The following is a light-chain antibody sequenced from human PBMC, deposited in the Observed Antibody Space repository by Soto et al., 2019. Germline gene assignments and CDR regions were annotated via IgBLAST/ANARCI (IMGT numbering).Light chain of an antibody. CDR3: QQRSNWPRRT. CDR2: DAS. CDR1: HRVNTY. J-gene: IGKJ4*01. V-gene: IGKV3-11*01. Sequence: DIVLTQSPATLSLSLGERATLSCRASHRVNTYLAWYQQKPGQPPRLLIYDASNRATGIPARFSGSGSGTDFTLTISTLEPEDSALYYCQQRSNWPRRTFGGGTKVEIK.